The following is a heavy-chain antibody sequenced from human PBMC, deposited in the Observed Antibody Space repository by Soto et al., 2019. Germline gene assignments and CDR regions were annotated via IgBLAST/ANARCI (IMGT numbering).Heavy chain of an antibody. Sequence: QVQLVQSGAEVKKPGASVKLSCKSSEYTFTDYYIHWVRQAPGQGLEWMGLINPSGGSTSYAQKFQGRVTMTRDTSTSRVYMELSSLRSEDTAVYYCATAAYSTSWYDFWGQGTLVTVSS. CDR2: INPSGGST. CDR3: ATAAYSTSWYDF. V-gene: IGHV1-46*01. J-gene: IGHJ5*01. D-gene: IGHD6-13*01. CDR1: EYTFTDYY.